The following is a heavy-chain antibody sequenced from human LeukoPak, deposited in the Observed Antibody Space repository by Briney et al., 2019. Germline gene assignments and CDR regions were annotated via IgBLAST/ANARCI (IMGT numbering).Heavy chain of an antibody. CDR3: ARDPPGVRYGRPIFDF. CDR2: IIPIFGTT. J-gene: IGHJ4*02. V-gene: IGHV1-69*06. D-gene: IGHD2-8*01. CDR1: GYTFTSYY. Sequence: SVKVSCKASGYTFTSYYMHWVRQAPGQGLEWMGGIIPIFGTTNYAQKFQDRVTITADKSTSTAYMELSSLRSEDTAVYYCARDPPGVRYGRPIFDFWGQGTLVTVSS.